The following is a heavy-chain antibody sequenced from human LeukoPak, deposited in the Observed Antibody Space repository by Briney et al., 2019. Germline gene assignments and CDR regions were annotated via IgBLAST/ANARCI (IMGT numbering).Heavy chain of an antibody. CDR3: ARDKYYYGSGMDY. CDR2: IYYSGST. V-gene: IGHV4-59*01. J-gene: IGHJ4*02. D-gene: IGHD3-10*01. Sequence: PSETLSLTCTVSGGSISSYYWSWIRQPPGKGLEWIGYIYYSGSTNYNPSLKSRATISVDTSKNQFSLKLSSVTAADTAVYYCARDKYYYGSGMDYWGQGTLVTVSS. CDR1: GGSISSYY.